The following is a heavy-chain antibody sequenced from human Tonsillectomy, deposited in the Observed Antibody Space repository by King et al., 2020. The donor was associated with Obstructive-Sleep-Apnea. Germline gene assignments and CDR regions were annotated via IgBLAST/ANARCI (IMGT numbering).Heavy chain of an antibody. CDR3: ARSATPLNWGDVGPFDY. D-gene: IGHD7-27*01. J-gene: IGHJ4*02. V-gene: IGHV2-5*02. Sequence: TLKESGPTLVKPTQTLTLTCTFSGFSLSTSEVGVGWIRQPPGKALECLAVIYWDDDKRYSPSLESRLTVTKDTYKNQVVLTMTNMDPVDTGTYYCARSATPLNWGDVGPFDYWGQGTLVTVSS. CDR2: IYWDDDK. CDR1: GFSLSTSEVG.